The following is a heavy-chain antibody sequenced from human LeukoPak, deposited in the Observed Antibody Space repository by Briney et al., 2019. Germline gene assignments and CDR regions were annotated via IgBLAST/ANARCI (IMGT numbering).Heavy chain of an antibody. D-gene: IGHD2-21*01. CDR3: ATAPILRGEGGEHYKYGMDV. J-gene: IGHJ6*02. Sequence: AETLSLTCAVSVGSINSGNWWSWVRQSPGKGLEWIGEIYHNGTPNYNPSLKSRVTISADTFKIPFSLKMTSVTAADTAVYYCATAPILRGEGGEHYKYGMDVWGQGTTVIVSS. CDR2: IYHNGTP. CDR1: VGSINSGNW. V-gene: IGHV4-4*02.